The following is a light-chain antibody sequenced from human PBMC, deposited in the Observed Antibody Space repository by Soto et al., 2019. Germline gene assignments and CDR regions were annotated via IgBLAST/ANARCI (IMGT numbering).Light chain of an antibody. CDR3: QHYRTS. Sequence: EILLTQSPGTLSLSPGERVTLSCRASPSVSSSYLAWYQHKPGQAPRLLISGASSRATGIPDRFSGSGSGTDFTLTITRLEPEDFAVYYCQHYRTSFGGGTKVEIK. CDR2: GAS. CDR1: PSVSSSY. J-gene: IGKJ4*01. V-gene: IGKV3-20*01.